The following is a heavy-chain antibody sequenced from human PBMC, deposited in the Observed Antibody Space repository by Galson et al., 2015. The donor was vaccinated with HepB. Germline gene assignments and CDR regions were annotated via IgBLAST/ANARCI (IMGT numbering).Heavy chain of an antibody. CDR2: IYSSGSA. CDR3: ARVAGAERIDP. V-gene: IGHV4-30-2*01. Sequence: TLSLTCTVSGDSIITISYSWVWIRQPPGKALEWIGYIYSSGSAYYRPSLESRVTLSVDRSKNQFSLKMKSVTAADTAVYYCARVAGAERIDPWGQGILVTVSP. J-gene: IGHJ5*01. CDR1: GDSIITISYS.